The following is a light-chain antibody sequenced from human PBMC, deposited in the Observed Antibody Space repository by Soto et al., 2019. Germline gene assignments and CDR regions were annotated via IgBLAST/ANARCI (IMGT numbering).Light chain of an antibody. CDR3: QQYDNSPIT. Sequence: EIVLTQSPITLSFARLGIATLSCMASQSVSRRLAWYQHRPGQSPRLLISGASTRASGVPVRFSGSGSGTEFTLTISSLQSEDFAVYYCQQYDNSPITFGQGTRLEIK. J-gene: IGKJ5*01. CDR1: QSVSRR. CDR2: GAS. V-gene: IGKV3D-15*02.